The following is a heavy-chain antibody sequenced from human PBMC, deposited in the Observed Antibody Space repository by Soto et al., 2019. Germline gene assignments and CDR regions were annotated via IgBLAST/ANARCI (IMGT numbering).Heavy chain of an antibody. CDR3: ARSGGTYYFDH. V-gene: IGHV1-69*01. CDR2: FVPMFSSS. CDR1: GTTFSTHG. J-gene: IGHJ4*02. Sequence: QVQLVQSGAEVRKPGSSVNVSCKASGTTFSTHGIHWVRQAPGQGLEWMGGFVPMFSSSNYAQKFQGRLTIVADESTNSAYMELSSLRADDSAIYYCARSGGTYYFDHSGQGTLVTVSS. D-gene: IGHD1-1*01.